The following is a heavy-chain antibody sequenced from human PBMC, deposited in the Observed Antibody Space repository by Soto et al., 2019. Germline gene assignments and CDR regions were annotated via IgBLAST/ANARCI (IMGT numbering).Heavy chain of an antibody. CDR1: GGSISSSSYY. CDR2: IYYSGST. J-gene: IGHJ6*02. CDR3: ASGRITLIRGVYYYYYGLDV. Sequence: QLQLQESGPGLVKPSETLSLTCTVSGGSISSSSYYWGWIRQPPGKGLEWIGTIYYSGSTHYNPSLKSRVTISVDTSKNQFSLKLNSVTAADTAVYYCASGRITLIRGVYYYYYGLDVWGQGTTLTVSS. V-gene: IGHV4-39*01. D-gene: IGHD3-10*01.